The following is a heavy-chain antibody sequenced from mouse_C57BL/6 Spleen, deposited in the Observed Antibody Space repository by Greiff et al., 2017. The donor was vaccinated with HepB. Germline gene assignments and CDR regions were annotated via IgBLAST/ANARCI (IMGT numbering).Heavy chain of an antibody. CDR1: GYTFTNYW. D-gene: IGHD3-3*01. Sequence: QVHVKQSGAELVRPGTSVKMSCKASGYTFTNYWIGWAKQRPGHGLEWIGDIYPGGGYTNYNEKFKGKATLTADKSSSTAYMQFSSLTSEDSAIYYCARWAVSYAMDYWGQGTSVTVSS. V-gene: IGHV1-63*01. CDR3: ARWAVSYAMDY. CDR2: IYPGGGYT. J-gene: IGHJ4*01.